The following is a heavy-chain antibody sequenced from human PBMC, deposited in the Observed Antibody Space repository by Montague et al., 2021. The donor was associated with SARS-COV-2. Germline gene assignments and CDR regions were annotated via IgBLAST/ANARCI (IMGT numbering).Heavy chain of an antibody. CDR3: ARDPWRITIFGVVTRYGMDV. Sequence: SETLSLTCIVSGGSVSSGSYYWSWIRQPPGKGLEWTGYIYYSGSTNYNPSLKSRVTISVDTSKSQFSLKLSSVTAADTAVYYCARDPWRITIFGVVTRYGMDVWGQGTTVTVSS. V-gene: IGHV4-61*01. CDR1: GGSVSSGSYY. J-gene: IGHJ6*02. D-gene: IGHD3-3*01. CDR2: IYYSGST.